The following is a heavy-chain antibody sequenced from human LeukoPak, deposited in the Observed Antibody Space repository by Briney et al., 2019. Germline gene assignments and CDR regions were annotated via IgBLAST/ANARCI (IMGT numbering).Heavy chain of an antibody. Sequence: GGSLRLSCAASGFTFSSYGMSWVRQAPGKGLEWVSAISGSGGSTYYADSVKGRFTISRDNAKNSLYLQMNSLRAEDTAVYYCAREHSGYDFVDYWGQGTLVTVSS. D-gene: IGHD5-12*01. V-gene: IGHV3-23*01. CDR1: GFTFSSYG. CDR2: ISGSGGST. J-gene: IGHJ4*02. CDR3: AREHSGYDFVDY.